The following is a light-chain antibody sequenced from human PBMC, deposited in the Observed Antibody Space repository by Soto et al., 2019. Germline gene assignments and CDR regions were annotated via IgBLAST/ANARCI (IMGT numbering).Light chain of an antibody. Sequence: EILMTQSPATLPVSPGERATLSCRASQSVSANLAWYQHKPGQAPRLLIYSTSTRATGIPARFSGSGSGTHFILSISSLQSEDFAIYYCQQYSDWPRTFGQGTKVEIK. J-gene: IGKJ1*01. CDR2: STS. CDR3: QQYSDWPRT. V-gene: IGKV3-15*01. CDR1: QSVSAN.